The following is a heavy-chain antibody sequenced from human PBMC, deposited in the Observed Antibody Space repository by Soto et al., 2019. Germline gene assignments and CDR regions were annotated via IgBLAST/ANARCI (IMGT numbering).Heavy chain of an antibody. Sequence: KPSETLSLACTVSGGSISSYYWGWIRQPPGKGLEWIGYIYYSGGTNYNPSLKSRLTISVDTSKNQLSLKLSSVTAADTAVYSCGGTRGMVVVPAAIPGELEAGLWHDPWGQGTLVPVS. CDR1: GGSISSYY. D-gene: IGHD2-2*02. V-gene: IGHV4-59*01. CDR2: IYYSGGT. J-gene: IGHJ5*02. CDR3: GGTRGMVVVPAAIPGELEAGLWHDP.